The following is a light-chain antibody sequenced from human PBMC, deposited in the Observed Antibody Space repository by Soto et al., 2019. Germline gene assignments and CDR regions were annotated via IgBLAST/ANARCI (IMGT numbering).Light chain of an antibody. V-gene: IGKV1-39*01. CDR1: QNIENY. Sequence: DIQMTQSPSSLSASLGGTVTISCRASQNIENYLHWYQQKAGKAPAVLLYVASVLKDGVSSRFSGSGYGTDFTLTITNLQPEDFAMYYCQQSFGSPPITFGQGTRREIK. CDR2: VAS. J-gene: IGKJ5*01. CDR3: QQSFGSPPIT.